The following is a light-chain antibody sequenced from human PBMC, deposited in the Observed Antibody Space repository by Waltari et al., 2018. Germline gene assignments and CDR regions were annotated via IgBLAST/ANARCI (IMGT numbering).Light chain of an antibody. Sequence: QSALTQTATVSGSPGKSITISCTGTSSDVGTYNLVSWYQQHPGKAPTLIIYDVNKRPSGVSNRFSGSKSGNTASLTISGLQAADEADYYCCSYAGSAISVFGGGTKVTVL. CDR1: SSDVGTYNL. J-gene: IGLJ3*02. V-gene: IGLV2-23*02. CDR3: CSYAGSAISV. CDR2: DVN.